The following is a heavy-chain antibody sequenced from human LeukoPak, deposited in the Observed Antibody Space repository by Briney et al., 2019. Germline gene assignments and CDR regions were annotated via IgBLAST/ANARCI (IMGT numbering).Heavy chain of an antibody. Sequence: SETLSLTCTVPGGSISIYNWNWIRQPAGKGLEWIGRVHTTGNINYNPSLKSRVTTSVDTSKNQFSLNLSSVTAADTAVYYCARGGPDSRVFDPWGQGTLVTVSS. CDR1: GGSISIYN. J-gene: IGHJ5*02. V-gene: IGHV4-4*07. CDR2: VHTTGNI. D-gene: IGHD1-14*01. CDR3: ARGGPDSRVFDP.